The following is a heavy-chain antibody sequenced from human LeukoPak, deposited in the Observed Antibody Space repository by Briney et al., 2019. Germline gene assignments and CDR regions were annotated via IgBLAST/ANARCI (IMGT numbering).Heavy chain of an antibody. J-gene: IGHJ6*03. D-gene: IGHD3-10*01. CDR3: ARGGDIIIDYYYYYMDV. Sequence: SQTLSLTCAVSGGSISSSSYYWGWIRQPPGKGLEWIGSIYYSGSTNYNPSLKSRVTISVDTSKNQFSLKLSSVTAADTAVYYCARGGDIIIDYYYYYMDVWGKGTTVTVSS. CDR2: IYYSGST. CDR1: GGSISSSSYY. V-gene: IGHV4-39*07.